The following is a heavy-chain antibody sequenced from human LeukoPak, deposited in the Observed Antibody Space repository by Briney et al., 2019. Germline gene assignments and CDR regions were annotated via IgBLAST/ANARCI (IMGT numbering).Heavy chain of an antibody. CDR3: ARPLPYYDILTGYYNLPDY. V-gene: IGHV3-30*02. CDR2: IRYDGSNK. CDR1: GFTFSSYG. J-gene: IGHJ4*02. Sequence: GGSLRLSCAASGFTFSSYGMTWVRQAPGKGLEWVAFIRYDGSNKYYADSVKGRFTISRDNSKNTLYLQMNSLRAEDTAVYYCARPLPYYDILTGYYNLPDYWGQGTLVTVSS. D-gene: IGHD3-9*01.